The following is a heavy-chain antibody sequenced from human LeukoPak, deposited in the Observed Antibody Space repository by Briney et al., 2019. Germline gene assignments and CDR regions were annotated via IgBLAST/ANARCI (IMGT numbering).Heavy chain of an antibody. Sequence: ASETLSLTCTVSGGSISSYYWSWIRQPPGKGLEWIGYIYYSGSTNYNPSLKSRVTISVDTSKNQFSLKLSSVTAADTAVYYCARLAVRPFYYMDVWGKGTTVTVSS. V-gene: IGHV4-59*01. CDR3: ARLAVRPFYYMDV. J-gene: IGHJ6*03. CDR1: GGSISSYY. D-gene: IGHD2-2*01. CDR2: IYYSGST.